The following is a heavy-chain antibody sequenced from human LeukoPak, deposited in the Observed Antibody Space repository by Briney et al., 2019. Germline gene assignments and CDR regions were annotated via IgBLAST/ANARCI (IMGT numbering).Heavy chain of an antibody. D-gene: IGHD6-13*01. CDR2: INERGSEK. V-gene: IGHV3-7*03. CDR3: ARHPNSNWDY. J-gene: IGHJ4*02. CDR1: GFTFRNYW. Sequence: PGGSLRLSCVVSGFTFRNYWMTWVRQVPGKGLEWVVNINERGSEKNYVDSVKGRFTVSRDNARNSLYLQMNSLRVEDTAVYYCARHPNSNWDYWGQGTLATVSS.